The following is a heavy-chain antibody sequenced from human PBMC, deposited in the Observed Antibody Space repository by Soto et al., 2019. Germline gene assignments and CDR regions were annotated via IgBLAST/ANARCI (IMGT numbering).Heavy chain of an antibody. Sequence: QLQLQESGPGLVKPSETLSLTCTVSGGSISSSSYYWGWIRQPPGKGLEWIGTIYYSGSTYYNPSTKSRVTLSVDTSKNHFSLKLSSVTAADTAVYYCARSNIEATTLDYWGQGTLTVSS. CDR2: IYYSGST. J-gene: IGHJ4*02. CDR1: GGSISSSSYY. CDR3: ARSNIEATTLDY. D-gene: IGHD5-12*01. V-gene: IGHV4-39*02.